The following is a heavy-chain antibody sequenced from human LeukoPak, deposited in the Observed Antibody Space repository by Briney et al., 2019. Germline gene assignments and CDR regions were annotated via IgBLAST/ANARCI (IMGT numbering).Heavy chain of an antibody. CDR1: GFNFGAYT. J-gene: IGHJ4*02. CDR3: ARDFFHSSESRPFDY. V-gene: IGHV3-21*06. Sequence: PGGSLRLSCAASGFNFGAYTINWARQAPGKGLEWVSCIFSRSESILYADSVKARFSISRDNAKNLLYLQMDSLRVEDTAVYYCARDFFHSSESRPFDYWGQGALVTVSS. CDR2: IFSRSESI. D-gene: IGHD3-22*01.